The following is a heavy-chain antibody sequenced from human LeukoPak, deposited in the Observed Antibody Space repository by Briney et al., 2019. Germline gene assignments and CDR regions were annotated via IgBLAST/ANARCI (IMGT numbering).Heavy chain of an antibody. CDR3: AKEGFDP. CDR2: IRNDGTNI. J-gene: IGHJ5*02. V-gene: IGHV3-30*02. CDR1: GFTFSTYN. Sequence: GGSLRLSCAASGFTFSTYNMNWVRQAPGKGLEWVAFIRNDGTNIYYVDSVKGRFTISRDNSKNTVYLQMNSLRTEDTAVYYCAKEGFDPWGQGTLVTVSS.